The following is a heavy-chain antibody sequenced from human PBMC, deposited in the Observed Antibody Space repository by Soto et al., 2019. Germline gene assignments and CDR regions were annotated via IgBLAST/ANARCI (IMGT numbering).Heavy chain of an antibody. CDR3: AKDWYEDS. J-gene: IGHJ4*02. CDR1: GFTFTTYA. Sequence: PGGSLRLSCAASGFTFTTYAMTWVRQAPGKGLEWLSAINTAGTTYYSDSVKGRFTISRGNAKNTLYLQMNGLRVEDTAVYYCAKDWYEDSWGQGT. CDR2: INTAGTT. D-gene: IGHD6-13*01. V-gene: IGHV3-23*01.